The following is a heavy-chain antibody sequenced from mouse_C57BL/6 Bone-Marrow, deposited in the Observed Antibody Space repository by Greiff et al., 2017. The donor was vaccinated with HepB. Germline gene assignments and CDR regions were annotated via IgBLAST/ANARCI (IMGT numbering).Heavy chain of an antibody. J-gene: IGHJ1*03. Sequence: DVKLVESGGGLVKPGGSLKLSCAASGFTFSDYGMHWVRQAPEKGLEWVAYISSGSSTIYYADTVKGRFTISRDNAKNTLFLQMTSLRSEDTAMYYCARNYYGSSFYWYFDVWGTGTTVTVSS. D-gene: IGHD1-1*01. V-gene: IGHV5-17*01. CDR2: ISSGSSTI. CDR1: GFTFSDYG. CDR3: ARNYYGSSFYWYFDV.